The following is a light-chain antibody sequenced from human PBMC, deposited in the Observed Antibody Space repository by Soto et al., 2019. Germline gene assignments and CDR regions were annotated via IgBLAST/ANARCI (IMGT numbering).Light chain of an antibody. J-gene: IGKJ1*01. Sequence: DIQMTQSPSTLSASVGDRVTITCRASQSITGWLAWFQQKPGKAPKLPISKASSLQSGVPSRFSGSGSGTEFTLTISSLQPDDFATYYCQQYNSYSPATFGQGTKVDIK. CDR3: QQYNSYSPAT. CDR2: KAS. CDR1: QSITGW. V-gene: IGKV1-5*03.